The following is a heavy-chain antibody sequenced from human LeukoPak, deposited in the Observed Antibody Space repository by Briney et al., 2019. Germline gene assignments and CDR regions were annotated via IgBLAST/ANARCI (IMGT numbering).Heavy chain of an antibody. J-gene: IGHJ6*02. CDR2: ISGSGGST. Sequence: GGSLRLSCAASGFTFSSYAMSWVRQAPGKGLEWVSAISGSGGSTYYADSVKGRFTISRDDSKNTLYLQMNSLRAEDTAVYYCAKDYGDRYACYYGMDVWGQGTTVTVSS. CDR3: AKDYGDRYACYYGMDV. D-gene: IGHD2-21*02. V-gene: IGHV3-23*01. CDR1: GFTFSSYA.